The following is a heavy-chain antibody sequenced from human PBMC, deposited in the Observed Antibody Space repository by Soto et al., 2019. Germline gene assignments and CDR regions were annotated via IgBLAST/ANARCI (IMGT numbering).Heavy chain of an antibody. Sequence: SETLSLTCAVSGDSISSGGFSWSWIRQPPGKGLEWIGYIYHSGTSFYNPSLKIRVTISVDGSKNQFSLKVNSVTAADTAVYYCARGRYYGMDVWGQGTTVTVSS. CDR3: ARGRYYGMDV. CDR1: GDSISSGGFS. J-gene: IGHJ6*02. CDR2: IYHSGTS. V-gene: IGHV4-30-2*01.